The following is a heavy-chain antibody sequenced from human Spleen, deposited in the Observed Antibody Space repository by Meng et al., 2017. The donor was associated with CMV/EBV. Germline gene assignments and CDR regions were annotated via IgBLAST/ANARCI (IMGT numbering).Heavy chain of an antibody. CDR2: IYWNDDK. V-gene: IGHV2-5*01. CDR1: GFSFSTSGVG. D-gene: IGHD5-18*01. CDR3: AHFRGYSYVDY. J-gene: IGHJ4*02. Sequence: TCTFSGFSFSTSGVGVGWIRQPPGKALEWLALIYWNDDKRYSPSLKSRLTITKDTSKNQVVLTMTNMDPVDTATYYCAHFRGYSYVDYWGQGTLVTVSS.